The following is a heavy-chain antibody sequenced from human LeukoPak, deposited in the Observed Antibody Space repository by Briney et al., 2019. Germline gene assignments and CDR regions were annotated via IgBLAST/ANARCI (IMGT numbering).Heavy chain of an antibody. J-gene: IGHJ5*02. CDR1: GYTFISYG. D-gene: IGHD6-13*01. CDR2: ISAYNGNT. V-gene: IGHV1-18*01. CDR3: ARIWIAAAGNWFDP. Sequence: ASMKVSCKASGYTFISYGISWVRQAPGQGLEWMGWISAYNGNTNYAQKLQGRVTMTTDTSTSTAYMELRSLRSDDTAVYYCARIWIAAAGNWFDPWGQGTLVTVSS.